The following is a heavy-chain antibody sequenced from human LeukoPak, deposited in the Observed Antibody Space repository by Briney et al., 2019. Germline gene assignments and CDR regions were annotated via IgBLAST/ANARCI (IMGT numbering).Heavy chain of an antibody. CDR1: GFTFSSYA. Sequence: AGGSLRLSCAASGFTFSSYAMSWVRQAPGKGLEWASAISGSGGSTYYADSVKGRFTISRDNSKNTLYLQMNSLRAEDTAVYYCAKGISGAVVTPGPFDYWGQGTLVTVSS. J-gene: IGHJ4*02. CDR3: AKGISGAVVTPGPFDY. D-gene: IGHD4-23*01. CDR2: ISGSGGST. V-gene: IGHV3-23*01.